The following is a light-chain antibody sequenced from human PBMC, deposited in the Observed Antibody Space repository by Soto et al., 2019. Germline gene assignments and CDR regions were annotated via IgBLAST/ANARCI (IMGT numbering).Light chain of an antibody. Sequence: EIVLTQSPATLSLSPGERATLSCRANESVSHYLAWYQQKPGQAPRLLIYDTSNKATGIPARFSGSGSGTDFTLTISTLEPEDFAVYYCQQRTSWPLTFGGGTKVEIK. CDR1: ESVSHY. CDR3: QQRTSWPLT. J-gene: IGKJ4*01. V-gene: IGKV3-11*01. CDR2: DTS.